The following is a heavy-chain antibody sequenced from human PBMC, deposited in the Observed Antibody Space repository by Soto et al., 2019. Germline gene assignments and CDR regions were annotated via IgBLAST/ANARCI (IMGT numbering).Heavy chain of an antibody. CDR3: AKGTRSSYYYGMDV. V-gene: IGHV3-9*01. D-gene: IGHD6-6*01. Sequence: EVPLVESGGGLVQPGSSLRLSCAVSGFTFDDYAMHWVRQAPGKGLEWVSGLSWNGDYTGYADSVKGRFTISRDNTKNSLYLQMTSLRAEDTALYYCAKGTRSSYYYGMDVWGQGTTVTVSS. J-gene: IGHJ6*02. CDR1: GFTFDDYA. CDR2: LSWNGDYT.